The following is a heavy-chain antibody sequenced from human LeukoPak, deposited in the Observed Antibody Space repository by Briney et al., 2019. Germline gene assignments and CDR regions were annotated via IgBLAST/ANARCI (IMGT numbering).Heavy chain of an antibody. Sequence: ASVKVSCKASGYTFTSYGISWVRQAPGQGLEWMGWISAYNGNTNYAQKLQGRVTMTTDTSTSTAYMELRSLRSDGTAVYYCAILNYYGSGSYYNQPKDAFDIWGQGTMVTVSS. CDR2: ISAYNGNT. D-gene: IGHD3-10*01. J-gene: IGHJ3*02. CDR1: GYTFTSYG. CDR3: AILNYYGSGSYYNQPKDAFDI. V-gene: IGHV1-18*01.